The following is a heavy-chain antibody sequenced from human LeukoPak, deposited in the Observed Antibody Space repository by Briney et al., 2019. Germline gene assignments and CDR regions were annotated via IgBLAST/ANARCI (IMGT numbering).Heavy chain of an antibody. CDR2: INKEGSVA. D-gene: IGHD3-10*01. CDR3: ARLHLGDPWGSGSPNWFDP. V-gene: IGHV3-7*03. CDR1: GFMFSNYW. Sequence: GGSLRLSRVGSGFMFSNYWMSWVRQAPGKGLEWVANINKEGSVAYSADSLKGRFTFSRDNAKSSLFLQMNSLRVEDSAVYYCARLHLGDPWGSGSPNWFDPWAREPWSPSRQ. J-gene: IGHJ5*02.